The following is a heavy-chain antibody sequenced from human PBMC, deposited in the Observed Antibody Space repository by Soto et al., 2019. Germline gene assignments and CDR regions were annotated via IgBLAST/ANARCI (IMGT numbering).Heavy chain of an antibody. Sequence: GGSLRLSCAASGFTFSSYAMSWVRQAPGKGLEWVSAISGSGGSTYYADSVKGRFTISRDNSKNTLYLQMNSLRAEDTAVYYCAKDLKVPMVRGVWVNFDYWGQGTPVTVSS. CDR3: AKDLKVPMVRGVWVNFDY. V-gene: IGHV3-23*01. J-gene: IGHJ4*02. D-gene: IGHD3-10*01. CDR1: GFTFSSYA. CDR2: ISGSGGST.